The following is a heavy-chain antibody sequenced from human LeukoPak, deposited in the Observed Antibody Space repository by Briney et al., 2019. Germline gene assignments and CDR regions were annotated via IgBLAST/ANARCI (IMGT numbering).Heavy chain of an antibody. D-gene: IGHD3-10*01. CDR1: GGSISSSSYY. J-gene: IGHJ4*02. V-gene: IGHV4-39*07. CDR2: IYYSGST. CDR3: AKAVYYGWGIY. Sequence: SETLSLTCTVSGGSISSSSYYWGWIRQPPGKGLEWIGSIYYSGSTYYNPSLKSRVTISVDTSKNQFSLKLSSVTAADTAVYYWAKAVYYGWGIYWGQGTLVTVSS.